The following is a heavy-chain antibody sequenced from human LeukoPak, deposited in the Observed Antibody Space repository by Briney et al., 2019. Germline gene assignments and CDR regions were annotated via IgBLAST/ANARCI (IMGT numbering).Heavy chain of an antibody. Sequence: GASVKVSCKASGGTFSSYAISWVRQAPGQGLEWMGWINAGNGNTKYSQKFQGRVTITRDTTASTAYMEMSSLRSEDTAVYYCARDLAFIVGARGTNAFDIWGQGTMVTVSS. CDR1: GGTFSSYA. CDR3: ARDLAFIVGARGTNAFDI. J-gene: IGHJ3*02. V-gene: IGHV1-3*01. D-gene: IGHD1-26*01. CDR2: INAGNGNT.